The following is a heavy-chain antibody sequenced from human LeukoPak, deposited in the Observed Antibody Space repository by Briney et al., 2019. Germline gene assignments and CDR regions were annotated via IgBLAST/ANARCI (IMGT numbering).Heavy chain of an antibody. CDR2: IYSSSSYI. CDR1: EFTFNNYC. CDR3: ARAWLTGGSYYAMDV. D-gene: IGHD3-10*01. J-gene: IGHJ6*02. V-gene: IGHV3-21*01. Sequence: PGGSLRLPCAASEFTFNNYCMNWVRQAPGKGLEWVSSIYSSSSYIYYADSVKGRFTISRDNAKSSLYLQMNSLRAEDTAVYYCARAWLTGGSYYAMDVWGQGTTVTVSS.